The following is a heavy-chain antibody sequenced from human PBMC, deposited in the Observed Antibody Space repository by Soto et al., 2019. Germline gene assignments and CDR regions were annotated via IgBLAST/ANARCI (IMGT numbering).Heavy chain of an antibody. V-gene: IGHV1-69*01. CDR1: GGTFSSYA. J-gene: IGHJ6*02. CDR2: IIPIFGTA. D-gene: IGHD6-13*01. Sequence: QVQLVQSGAEVKKPGSSVKVSCKASGGTFSSYAISWVRQAPGQGLEWMGGIIPIFGTANYAQKFQGRVTITADESTSTAYMELSSLRSEDTAVYYCARDSPLLDHMAAAETKYYYYYGMDVWGQGTTVTVSS. CDR3: ARDSPLLDHMAAAETKYYYYYGMDV.